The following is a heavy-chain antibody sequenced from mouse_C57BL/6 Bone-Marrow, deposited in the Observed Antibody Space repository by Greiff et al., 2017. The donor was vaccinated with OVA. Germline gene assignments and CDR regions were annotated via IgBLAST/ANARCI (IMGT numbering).Heavy chain of an antibody. V-gene: IGHV2-2*01. D-gene: IGHD2-4*01. J-gene: IGHJ3*01. CDR2: IWSGGST. CDR3: AIYYDYDGAY. Sequence: QVQLKQSGPGLVQPSQSLSITCTVSGFSLTSYGVHWVRQSPGKGLEWLGVIWSGGSTDYNAAFISRLGISKDNSTSQVFFKMNSLQADDTAIYYCAIYYDYDGAYWGQGTLVTVSA. CDR1: GFSLTSYG.